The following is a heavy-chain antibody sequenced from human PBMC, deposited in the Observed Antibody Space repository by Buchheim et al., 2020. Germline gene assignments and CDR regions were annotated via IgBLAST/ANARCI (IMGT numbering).Heavy chain of an antibody. CDR3: ARGGFYYGSGSYYDY. Sequence: QVQLVESGGGVVQPGRSLRLSCAASGFTFSSYAMHWVRQAPGKGLEWVAVISYDGSNKYYADSVKGRFTIPRANSKNTLYLQMNSLRAEDTAVYYCARGGFYYGSGSYYDYWGQGTL. V-gene: IGHV3-30*04. D-gene: IGHD3-10*01. CDR2: ISYDGSNK. CDR1: GFTFSSYA. J-gene: IGHJ4*02.